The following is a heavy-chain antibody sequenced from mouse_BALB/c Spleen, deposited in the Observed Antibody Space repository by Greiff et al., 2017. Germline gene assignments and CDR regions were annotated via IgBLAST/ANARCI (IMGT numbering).Heavy chain of an antibody. D-gene: IGHD2-1*01. J-gene: IGHJ4*01. Sequence: VKLQESGPGLVQPSQSLSITCTVSGFSLTSYGVHWVRQSPGKGLEWLGVIWSGGSTDYNAAFISRLSISKDNSKSQVFFKMNSLQADDTAIYYCAKIYYGNYYAMDYWGQGTSVTVSS. V-gene: IGHV2-4-1*01. CDR2: IWSGGST. CDR3: AKIYYGNYYAMDY. CDR1: GFSLTSYG.